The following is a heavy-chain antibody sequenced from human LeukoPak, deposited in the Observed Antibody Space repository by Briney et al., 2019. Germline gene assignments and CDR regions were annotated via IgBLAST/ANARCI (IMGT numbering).Heavy chain of an antibody. D-gene: IGHD6-13*01. CDR3: ARDRIAAAGTEYYYYGVDV. V-gene: IGHV3-48*03. Sequence: GGSLRLSCAASGFTFSSYEMNWVRQAPGKGLEWVSYISSSGSTIYYADSVKGRFTISRDNAKNSLYLQMNSLRAEDTAVYYCARDRIAAAGTEYYYYGVDVWGKGTTVTVSS. CDR1: GFTFSSYE. J-gene: IGHJ6*04. CDR2: ISSSGSTI.